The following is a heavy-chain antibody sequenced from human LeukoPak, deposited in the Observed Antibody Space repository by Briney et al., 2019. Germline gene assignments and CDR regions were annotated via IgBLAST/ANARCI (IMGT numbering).Heavy chain of an antibody. D-gene: IGHD3-22*01. CDR2: IYYSGST. V-gene: IGHV4-39*07. CDR3: ARDPKNSSGYDGGGPKNQFDY. Sequence: SETLSLTCTVSGGSISSSSYYWGWIRQSPGKGLEWIGDIYYSGSTYYHPSLKSRVTISVDTSKNQFSLKLSFVTAADTAVYYCARDPKNSSGYDGGGPKNQFDYWGQGTLVTVSS. J-gene: IGHJ4*02. CDR1: GGSISSSSYY.